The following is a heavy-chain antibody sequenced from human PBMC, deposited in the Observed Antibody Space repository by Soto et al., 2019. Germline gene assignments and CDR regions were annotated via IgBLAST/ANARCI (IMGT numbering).Heavy chain of an antibody. V-gene: IGHV3-73*01. D-gene: IGHD2-2*01. Sequence: EAQLVQSGGGLVQPGGSLQLSCAASGFTFGGSPVHWVRQASGKGLEWVGRIRSDSASSAIAYAASVRGRFTLSREDSKNTAYLQVNSLEVEDTALYYCVAEGCRGTGCYSLDHWGQGTLVTVSS. CDR3: VAEGCRGTGCYSLDH. CDR1: GFTFGGSP. J-gene: IGHJ4*02. CDR2: IRSDSASSAI.